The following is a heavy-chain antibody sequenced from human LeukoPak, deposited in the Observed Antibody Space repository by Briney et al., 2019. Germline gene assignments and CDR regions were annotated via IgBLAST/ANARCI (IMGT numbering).Heavy chain of an antibody. CDR1: DESFSGYS. D-gene: IGHD3-22*01. V-gene: IGHV4-34*01. CDR2: INHSGST. Sequence: SETLSLTCAVYDESFSGYSWSWVRQPPGKGLEWIGEINHSGSTNYNPSLKSRVTISVDTSKNQFSLKLTSVAAADTAVYYCARGFRGSGYYYYFYYMDVWDKGTTVTVSS. J-gene: IGHJ6*03. CDR3: ARGFRGSGYYYYFYYMDV.